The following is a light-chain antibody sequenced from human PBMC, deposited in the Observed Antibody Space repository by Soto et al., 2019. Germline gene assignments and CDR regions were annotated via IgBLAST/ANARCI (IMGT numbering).Light chain of an antibody. CDR1: SSDVGAYNY. Sequence: QSALTQPASVSGSPGQSITISCTGTSSDVGAYNYVSWYQQHPGKVPKLMIYDVSSRPSGVSDRFSGSKPGNTASLTISGLQAEDEADYYCSSYTTSLTYVFGTGTKLTVL. V-gene: IGLV2-14*03. J-gene: IGLJ1*01. CDR2: DVS. CDR3: SSYTTSLTYV.